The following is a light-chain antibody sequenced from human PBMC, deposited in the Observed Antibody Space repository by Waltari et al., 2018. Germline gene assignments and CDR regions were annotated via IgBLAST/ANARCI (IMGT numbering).Light chain of an antibody. CDR1: LAISDY. V-gene: IGKV1-27*01. CDR2: SAS. J-gene: IGKJ4*01. CDR3: QKYDRAPFT. Sequence: DIQMTQSPSFLSASVGHTVTITCRASLAISDYLAWYQHQAGKTPRLLMFSASTLQSGVPSRFSGSGSWTDFSLTISNLQPEDVATYFCQKYDRAPFTFGSGTKIDVK.